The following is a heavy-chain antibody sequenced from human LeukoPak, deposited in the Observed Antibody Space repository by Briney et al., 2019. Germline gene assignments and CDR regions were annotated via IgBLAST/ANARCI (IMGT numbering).Heavy chain of an antibody. V-gene: IGHV4-38-2*01. CDR1: GYSISSGYY. D-gene: IGHD3-10*01. CDR3: PSPKSQVTISVDTSKNQCSLKLSSVTAADTAVYYCARPIQAYYDFWSGRGAHDWFDP. J-gene: IGHJ5*02. CDR2: IYHSGST. Sequence: TSETLSLTCAVSGYSISSGYYWGWIRQPPGKGREWIGSIYHSGSTYYNPSLKSRVTISVDTSKNHFSLKLSPVTPAPPPAYYNPSPKSQVTISVDTSKNQCSLKLSSVTAADTAVYYCARPIQAYYDFWSGRGAHDWFDPWGQGTLVTVSS.